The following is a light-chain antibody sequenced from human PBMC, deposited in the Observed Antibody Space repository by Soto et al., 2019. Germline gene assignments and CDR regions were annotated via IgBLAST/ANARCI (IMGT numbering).Light chain of an antibody. J-gene: IGKJ5*01. Sequence: DIQMTQSPSTLSASVGDRVSITCRASQSISSWLAWYQQKPGKAPKLLIYDASSLESGVPSRFSGRGSGTEFTLTISSLQPDDFATYYCQQYNTWPPITFGQGTRLEIK. V-gene: IGKV1-5*01. CDR1: QSISSW. CDR3: QQYNTWPPIT. CDR2: DAS.